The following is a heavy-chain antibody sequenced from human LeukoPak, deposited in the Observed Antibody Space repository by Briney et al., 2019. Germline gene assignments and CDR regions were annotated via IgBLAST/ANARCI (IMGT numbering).Heavy chain of an antibody. Sequence: SETLSLTCIVSYGSISSYYWSWIRQPPGKGLEWIGQIYSSGITNYSPSLKSRVTISVDTSKNQFSLKLTSVTAADTAVYYCAREYSSSFSQGAFDYWGQGXLVTVSS. CDR1: YGSISSYY. D-gene: IGHD6-6*01. J-gene: IGHJ4*02. CDR3: AREYSSSFSQGAFDY. CDR2: IYSSGIT. V-gene: IGHV4-59*01.